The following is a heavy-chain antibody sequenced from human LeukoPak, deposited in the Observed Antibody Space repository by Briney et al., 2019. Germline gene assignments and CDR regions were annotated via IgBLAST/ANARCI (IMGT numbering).Heavy chain of an antibody. V-gene: IGHV3-23*01. Sequence: GGSERLSCAASGFTFSSYAMSWVRRAPGKGLEWVSTFSGSGGNTHYADSVKGRFTISRDNSKNTLYLQMNSPRAEDTAVYYCAKRDIVATPVPFDYWGEGTLVTVSS. D-gene: IGHD5-12*01. CDR1: GFTFSSYA. CDR3: AKRDIVATPVPFDY. J-gene: IGHJ4*02. CDR2: FSGSGGNT.